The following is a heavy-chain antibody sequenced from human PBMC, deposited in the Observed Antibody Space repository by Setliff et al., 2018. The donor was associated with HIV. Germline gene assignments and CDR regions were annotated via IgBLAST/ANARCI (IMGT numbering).Heavy chain of an antibody. CDR1: GYPFTGHY. Sequence: ASVKVSCKATGYPFTGHYIHWVRQVPGQGLEWMGWINPNSGGTNYAQNFQGRVTMTGDTSISTAYMEVSRLRSDDTAVYYCARRGSYRGSYAFDYWGQGTPVTVSS. CDR2: INPNSGGT. J-gene: IGHJ4*02. V-gene: IGHV1-2*02. CDR3: ARRGSYRGSYAFDY. D-gene: IGHD3-16*02.